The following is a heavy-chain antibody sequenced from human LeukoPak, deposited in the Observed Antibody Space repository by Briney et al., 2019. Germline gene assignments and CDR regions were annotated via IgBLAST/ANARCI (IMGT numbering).Heavy chain of an antibody. D-gene: IGHD3-22*01. CDR3: ARDQWSYYDSQPQRNAAFDI. V-gene: IGHV1-69*04. Sequence: SVKVSCKASGGTFSSYATSWVRQAPGQGLEWMGRIIPIFGIANYAQKFQGRVTITADKSTSTAYMELSSLRSEDTAVYYCARDQWSYYDSQPQRNAAFDIWGQGAMVTVSS. CDR2: IIPIFGIA. CDR1: GGTFSSYA. J-gene: IGHJ3*02.